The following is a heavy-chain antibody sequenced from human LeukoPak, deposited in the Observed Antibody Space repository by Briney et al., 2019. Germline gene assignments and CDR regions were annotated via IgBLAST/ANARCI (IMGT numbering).Heavy chain of an antibody. Sequence: GGSLRLSCAASGFTFSSYAMSWVRQAPGKGLEWVSAISGSGGSTYYADSVKGRFTISRDNSKNTLYLQMNSLRAEDTAVYYCAKGSSSWWGQYYFDYWGQGTLVTVSS. D-gene: IGHD6-13*01. CDR2: ISGSGGST. J-gene: IGHJ4*02. CDR1: GFTFSSYA. V-gene: IGHV3-23*01. CDR3: AKGSSSWWGQYYFDY.